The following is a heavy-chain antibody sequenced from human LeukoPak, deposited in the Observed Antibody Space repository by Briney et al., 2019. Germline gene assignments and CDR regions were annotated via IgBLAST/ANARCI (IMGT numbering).Heavy chain of an antibody. J-gene: IGHJ5*02. CDR1: GYTFTSYD. CDR2: MNPNSGNT. CDR3: AREGEYYDSSGSIDP. D-gene: IGHD3-22*01. V-gene: IGHV1-8*01. Sequence: GASVKVSCKASGYTFTSYDIHWVRQATGHGLEWMGWMNPNSGNTGYAQKFQGRVTMTRNTSISTAYMELSSLRSEDTAVYYCAREGEYYDSSGSIDPWGQGTLVTVSS.